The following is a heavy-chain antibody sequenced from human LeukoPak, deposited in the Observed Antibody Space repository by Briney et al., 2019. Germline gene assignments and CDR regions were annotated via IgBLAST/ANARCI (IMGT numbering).Heavy chain of an antibody. V-gene: IGHV1-2*06. D-gene: IGHD3-22*01. J-gene: IGHJ4*02. CDR2: INPNSGGT. CDR1: GYTFTGYY. CDR3: ARDPGSGYYYDY. Sequence: GASVKVFCKATGYTFTGYYMHWVRQAPGQGLEWMGRINPNSGGTNYAQRFQGRVTMTRDTSISTAYMELSRLRSDDTAVYYCARDPGSGYYYDYWGQGTLVTVSS.